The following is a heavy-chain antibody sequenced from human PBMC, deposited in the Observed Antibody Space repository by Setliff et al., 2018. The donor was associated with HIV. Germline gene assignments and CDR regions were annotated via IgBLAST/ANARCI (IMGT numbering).Heavy chain of an antibody. CDR3: ARPAASSGTYYSSDDAFDI. Sequence: GESLKISCKTSGYSFTDYWIAWVRQMPGKGLEWMGFVHPVDSDTKYSPSFQGQVTISADKSNNTAYLQWSSLQASDTAMYYFARPAASSGTYYSSDDAFDIWGQGTMVTVSS. J-gene: IGHJ3*02. V-gene: IGHV5-51*01. CDR1: GYSFTDYW. CDR2: VHPVDSDT. D-gene: IGHD1-26*01.